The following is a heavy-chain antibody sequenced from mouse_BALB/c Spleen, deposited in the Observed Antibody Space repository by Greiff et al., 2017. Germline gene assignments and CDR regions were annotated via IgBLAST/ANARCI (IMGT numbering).Heavy chain of an antibody. CDR1: GFSLTSYG. D-gene: IGHD2-2*01. J-gene: IGHJ1*01. Sequence: VQLQQSGPGLVQPSQSLSITCTVSGFSLTSYGVHWVRQSPGKGLEWLGVIWSGGSTDYNAAFISRLSISKDNSKSKVFFKMNSLQANDTAIYYCARSYGYDGYFDVWGAGTTVTVSS. V-gene: IGHV2-2*02. CDR2: IWSGGST. CDR3: ARSYGYDGYFDV.